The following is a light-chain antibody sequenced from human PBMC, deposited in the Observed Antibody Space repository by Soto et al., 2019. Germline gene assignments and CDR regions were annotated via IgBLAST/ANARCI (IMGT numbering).Light chain of an antibody. Sequence: IVLTQSPDTLSLSLGERATLSCRASQSVGSYLGWYQQKAGQAPRLLMSDVSKRATGIPARFSGSGSGTDFTLTISSLEPEDSAVYFCQQRRSWPWLTFGGGTRVEIK. J-gene: IGKJ4*01. CDR3: QQRRSWPWLT. CDR1: QSVGSY. V-gene: IGKV3-11*01. CDR2: DVS.